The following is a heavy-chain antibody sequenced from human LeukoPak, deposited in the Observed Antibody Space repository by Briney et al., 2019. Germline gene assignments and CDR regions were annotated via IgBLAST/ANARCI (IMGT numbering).Heavy chain of an antibody. CDR2: IKSKTNGGTT. CDR3: TTDTSSGYSSSWYGIDWFDP. J-gene: IGHJ5*02. V-gene: IGHV3-15*01. D-gene: IGHD6-13*01. Sequence: PGGSLLLSCAASGFTFSNAWMSWVRQAPGKGLEWVGRIKSKTNGGTTDYAAPVKGRFTISRDDSKNTLYLQMNSLKTEDTAVYYCTTDTSSGYSSSWYGIDWFDPWGQGTLVTVSS. CDR1: GFTFSNAW.